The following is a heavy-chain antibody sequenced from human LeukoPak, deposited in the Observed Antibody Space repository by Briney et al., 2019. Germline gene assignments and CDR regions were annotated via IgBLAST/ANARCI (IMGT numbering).Heavy chain of an antibody. D-gene: IGHD3-3*01. V-gene: IGHV4-59*01. CDR3: ARGDYDFWSGYWDGPFGY. CDR1: GGSISSYY. J-gene: IGHJ4*02. CDR2: IHHSGST. Sequence: SETLSLTCTVSGGSISSYYWSWIRQPPGKGLEWIGSIHHSGSTYYNPSLKSRVTISVDTSKNQFSLKLSSVTAADTAVYYCARGDYDFWSGYWDGPFGYWGQGTLVTVSS.